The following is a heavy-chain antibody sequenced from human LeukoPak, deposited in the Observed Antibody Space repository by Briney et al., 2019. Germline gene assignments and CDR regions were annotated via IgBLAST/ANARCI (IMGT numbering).Heavy chain of an antibody. Sequence: PGGSLRLSCAASGFTFSSYVMHWVRQAPGKGLEWVAIISYDGSNEYYADSVKGRFTISRDNSKNTLYLQMNSLRAADTAVYYCAREWGCSSTSCEVRSYYYYYMDVWGKGTTVTISS. CDR3: AREWGCSSTSCEVRSYYYYYMDV. D-gene: IGHD2-2*01. CDR2: ISYDGSNE. V-gene: IGHV3-30*04. J-gene: IGHJ6*03. CDR1: GFTFSSYV.